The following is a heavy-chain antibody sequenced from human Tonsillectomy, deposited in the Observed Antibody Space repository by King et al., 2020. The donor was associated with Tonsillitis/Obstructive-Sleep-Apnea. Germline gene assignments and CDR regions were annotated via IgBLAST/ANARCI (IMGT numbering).Heavy chain of an antibody. J-gene: IGHJ6*02. CDR2: IRSKAYGGTT. V-gene: IGHV3-49*04. CDR3: TRAPRYCSGGSCYRAGYYYGMDV. CDR1: GFTFGDYA. D-gene: IGHD2-15*01. Sequence: VQLVESGGGLVQPGRSLRLSCTASGFTFGDYAMSWVRQAPGKGLEWVGFIRSKAYGGTTEYAASVKGRFTISRDDSKSIAYLQMNSLKTEDTAVYYCTRAPRYCSGGSCYRAGYYYGMDVWGQGTTVTVSS.